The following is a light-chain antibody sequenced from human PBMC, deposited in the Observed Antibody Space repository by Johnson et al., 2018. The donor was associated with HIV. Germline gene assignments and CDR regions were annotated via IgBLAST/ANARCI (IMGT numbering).Light chain of an antibody. CDR3: GTWDSSLSPLYV. V-gene: IGLV1-51*02. CDR2: EIN. CDR1: SSNIGNNY. Sequence: QPVLTQPPSVSAAPGQKVTISCSGSSSNIGNNYISWFQKLPGSAPKLLIYEINKRPSGIPDRFSGSTSGTSATLGITGLQTGDEADYYCGTWDSSLSPLYVFGTGTTFTVL. J-gene: IGLJ1*01.